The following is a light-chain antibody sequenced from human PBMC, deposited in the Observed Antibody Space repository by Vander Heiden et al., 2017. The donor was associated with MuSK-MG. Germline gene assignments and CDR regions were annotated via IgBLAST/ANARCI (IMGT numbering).Light chain of an antibody. CDR3: QQNDSTPIT. V-gene: IGKV1-39*01. Sequence: DIQMTQSPSSLSASVGDRVTITCRASQSISSYLNWYQQIPGKAPKLLIYAASSLQSGVPSRFSGSGSGTDFTLTISRLQPEDFATYYCQQNDSTPITFGQGTQVEIK. CDR1: QSISSY. J-gene: IGKJ5*01. CDR2: AAS.